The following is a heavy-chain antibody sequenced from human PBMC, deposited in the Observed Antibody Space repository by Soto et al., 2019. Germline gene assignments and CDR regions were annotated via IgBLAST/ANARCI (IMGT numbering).Heavy chain of an antibody. J-gene: IGHJ4*02. V-gene: IGHV1-58*01. D-gene: IGHD1-7*01. CDR1: GFTFTSSA. Sequence: QMQLVQSGPEVKKPGTSVKVSCKASGFTFTSSAVQWVRQARGQRLEWIGWIVVGSGNTNYAQKFQERVTITRDMSTSTAYMELSSLRSEDTAVYYCAAGGPRTGTTGYWGQGTLVTVSS. CDR2: IVVGSGNT. CDR3: AAGGPRTGTTGY.